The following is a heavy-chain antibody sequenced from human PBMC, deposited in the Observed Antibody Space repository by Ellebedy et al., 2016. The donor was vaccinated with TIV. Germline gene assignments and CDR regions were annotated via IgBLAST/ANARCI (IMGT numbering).Heavy chain of an antibody. CDR3: TRGGPKGEDN. J-gene: IGHJ4*02. V-gene: IGHV1-8*01. CDR2: MNPKSGDT. Sequence: AASVKVSCKASGYTFTNFDINWVRQASGQGLEWMGWMNPKSGDTVYSQKFQGRVTMNTNTPMTTAYMVLTDLTSEDTAVYYCTRGGPKGEDNWGQGTKVIVSS. CDR1: GYTFTNFD.